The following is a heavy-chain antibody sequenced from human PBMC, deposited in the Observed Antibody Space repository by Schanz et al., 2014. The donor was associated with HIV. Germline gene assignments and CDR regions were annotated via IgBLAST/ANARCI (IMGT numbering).Heavy chain of an antibody. CDR3: ARSASVISSGWCSGNACYSGAFHS. V-gene: IGHV1-69*01. CDR2: IIPIFGTA. D-gene: IGHD2-15*01. CDR1: GGTLISTYG. Sequence: QVKLVQSGAEVKRPGSTVKVSCTASGGTLISTYGFSWARQAPGQGLEWMGGIIPIFGTANYAQKLQDRVTITADEPTRTAYMVLRGLRSEDTAVYFCARSASVISSGWCSGNACYSGAFHSWGQGSLVIVSS. J-gene: IGHJ4*02.